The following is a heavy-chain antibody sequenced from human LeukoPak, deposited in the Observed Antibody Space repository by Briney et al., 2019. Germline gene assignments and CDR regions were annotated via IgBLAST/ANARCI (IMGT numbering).Heavy chain of an antibody. V-gene: IGHV1-46*01. CDR2: INPSGGST. Sequence: GASVNVSCKASGYTFTSYYMHWVRQAPGQGLEWMGIINPSGGSTSYAQKFQGRVTMTRDTSTSTVYVELSSLRSEDTAVYYCARDWGLYGSGPNNWFDPWGQGTLVTVSS. D-gene: IGHD3-10*01. CDR3: ARDWGLYGSGPNNWFDP. J-gene: IGHJ5*02. CDR1: GYTFTSYY.